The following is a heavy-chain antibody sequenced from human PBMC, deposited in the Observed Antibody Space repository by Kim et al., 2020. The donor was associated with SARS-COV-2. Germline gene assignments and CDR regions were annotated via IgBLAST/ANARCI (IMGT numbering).Heavy chain of an antibody. CDR1: GGAFNGDY. D-gene: IGHD3-10*01. CDR2: INHSGST. Sequence: SETLSLTCAVHGGAFNGDYWSWVRQSPEKGLEWIGEINHSGSTNYNPSLKSRVTLSVDTSKKQFSLRLTSMTAADTAVYYCAREASYYPGWGSFRPRYYGLVVWGQGTTVTVSS. V-gene: IGHV4-34*01. CDR3: AREASYYPGWGSFRPRYYGLVV. J-gene: IGHJ6*02.